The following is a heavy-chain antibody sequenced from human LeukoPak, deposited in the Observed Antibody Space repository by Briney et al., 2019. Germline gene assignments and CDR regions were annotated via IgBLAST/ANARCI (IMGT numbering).Heavy chain of an antibody. CDR1: GFTFDDYA. V-gene: IGHV3-43D*03. J-gene: IGHJ4*02. CDR3: VKDIGPVTSSPRFDY. D-gene: IGHD2-2*01. Sequence: GGSLRLSCAASGFTFDDYAMHWVRQAPGKGLGWVSLVNWDGGTTYYADSVKGRITISRDNNKNSLYLQMNSLRLEDTALYYCVKDIGPVTSSPRFDYWGQGTLVTVSS. CDR2: VNWDGGTT.